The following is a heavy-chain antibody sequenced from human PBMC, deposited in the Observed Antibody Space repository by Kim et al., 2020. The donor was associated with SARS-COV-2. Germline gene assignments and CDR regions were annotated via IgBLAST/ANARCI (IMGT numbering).Heavy chain of an antibody. Sequence: GGSLRLSCAASGFTFSRNGMHWVRQAPGKGLEWVGFISHEESDKYYVDSVKGRFTISRDNSKNTLYLQMNSLRAEDTAVYYCAKEGFGDSDAFDMWDQGTMVTVSS. J-gene: IGHJ3*02. D-gene: IGHD3-10*01. CDR3: AKEGFGDSDAFDM. CDR1: GFTFSRNG. V-gene: IGHV3-30*18. CDR2: ISHEESDK.